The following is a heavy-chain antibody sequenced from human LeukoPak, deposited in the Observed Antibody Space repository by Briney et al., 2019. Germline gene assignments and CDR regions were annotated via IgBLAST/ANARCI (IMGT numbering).Heavy chain of an antibody. D-gene: IGHD3-9*01. CDR3: TTAYGILTGYYGADAFDI. CDR2: IKSKTDGGTT. J-gene: IGHJ3*02. CDR1: GFTFSGSA. Sequence: GGSLRLSCAASGFTFSGSAMHWVRQASGKGLEWVGRIKSKTDGGTTDYAAPVKGRFTISRDDSKNPLHLQMNSLKTEDTAVYYCTTAYGILTGYYGADAFDIWGQGTMVTVSS. V-gene: IGHV3-15*01.